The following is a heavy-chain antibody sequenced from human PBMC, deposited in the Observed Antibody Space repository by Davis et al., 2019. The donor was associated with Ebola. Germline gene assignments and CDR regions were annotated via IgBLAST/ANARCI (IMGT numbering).Heavy chain of an antibody. D-gene: IGHD1-1*01. CDR1: GFTFNNYA. CDR2: VKSDSNT. V-gene: IGHV3-23*01. Sequence: GESLKISCATSGFTFNNYAMTWVRQAPGKGLEWVSVVKSDSNTYYAGSVKGRFTVSRDNSKNTLHLQMNSLRAEDTAVYYCASPPGHNGNWGQGTLVTVSS. J-gene: IGHJ4*02. CDR3: ASPPGHNGN.